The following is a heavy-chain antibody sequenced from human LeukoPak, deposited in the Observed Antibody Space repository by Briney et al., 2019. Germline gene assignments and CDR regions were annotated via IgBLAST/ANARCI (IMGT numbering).Heavy chain of an antibody. CDR3: AKRGYDILTGYYPFDY. D-gene: IGHD3-9*01. CDR1: GFTLSSYA. J-gene: IGHJ4*02. CDR2: ISGSGGST. Sequence: GGSLRLSCAASGFTLSSYAMSWVRQAPGKGLEWVSAISGSGGSTYYADSVKGRFTISRDNSKNTLYLQMNSLRAEDTAVYYCAKRGYDILTGYYPFDYWGQGTLVTVSS. V-gene: IGHV3-23*01.